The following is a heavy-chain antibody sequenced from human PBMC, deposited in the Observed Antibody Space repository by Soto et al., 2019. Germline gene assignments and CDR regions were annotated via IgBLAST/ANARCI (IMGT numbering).Heavy chain of an antibody. CDR3: ARPNRHYYYYGMDV. J-gene: IGHJ6*02. CDR2: ISYDGSNK. Sequence: QVQLVESGGGVVQPGRSLRLSCAAYGFTFSSYAMHWVRQAPGKGLEWVAVISYDGSNKYYADSVKGRFTSSRDNSKNTLYLQMNSLRAEDTAVYYCARPNRHYYYYGMDVWGQGTTVTVSS. V-gene: IGHV3-30-3*01. CDR1: GFTFSSYA. D-gene: IGHD7-27*01.